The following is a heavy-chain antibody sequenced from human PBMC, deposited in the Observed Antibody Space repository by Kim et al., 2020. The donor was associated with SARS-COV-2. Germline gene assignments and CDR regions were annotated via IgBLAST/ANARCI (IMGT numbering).Heavy chain of an antibody. D-gene: IGHD6-19*01. V-gene: IGHV3-21*01. Sequence: ADSGKGRFTISRDNAKNSLYLQMNSLRAEDTAVYYCARNQYSSGWYAFDYWGQGTLVTVSS. J-gene: IGHJ4*02. CDR3: ARNQYSSGWYAFDY.